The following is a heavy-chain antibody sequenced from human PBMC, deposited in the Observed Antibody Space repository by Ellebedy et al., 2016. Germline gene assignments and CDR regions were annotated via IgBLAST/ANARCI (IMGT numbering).Heavy chain of an antibody. V-gene: IGHV1-3*04. CDR3: GRGLVDYCARGDTCYELDY. CDR2: INTGSGNI. Sequence: ASVKVSCKASGYTFSRFAMHWVRQAPGQSLEWMGWINTGSGNIEYSQKFQGRLTLTRDTSASTVYMELSSLRSEDTAVYFCGRGLVDYCARGDTCYELDYWGQGTLVTVSS. D-gene: IGHD4/OR15-4a*01. J-gene: IGHJ4*02. CDR1: GYTFSRFA.